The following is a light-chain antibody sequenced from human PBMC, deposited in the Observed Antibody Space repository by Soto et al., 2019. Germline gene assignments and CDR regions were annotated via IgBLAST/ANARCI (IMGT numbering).Light chain of an antibody. CDR2: DAS. V-gene: IGKV3-11*01. CDR1: QSVSSY. CDR3: QQRSKWYT. J-gene: IGKJ2*01. Sequence: EIVXTQSPATLSLSPGERATLSCRASQSVSSYLAWYQQKPGQAPRLLIYDASNRATGIPARFSGSGSGTDFTLTISSLEPEDFAVYYCQQRSKWYTFGQGTKLEIK.